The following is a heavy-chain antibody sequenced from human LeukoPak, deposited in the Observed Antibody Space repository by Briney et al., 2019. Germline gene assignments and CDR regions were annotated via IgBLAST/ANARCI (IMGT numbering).Heavy chain of an antibody. D-gene: IGHD2-15*01. CDR2: INPNSGGT. J-gene: IGHJ3*02. V-gene: IGHV1-2*02. CDR1: GYTFTGYY. CDR3: ARDGGEVVVVVAATEGGAFDI. Sequence: ASVKVSCKASGYTFTGYYMHWVRQAPGQGLEWMGWINPNSGGTNYAQKFQGRVTMTRDTSISTAYMELSRLRSDDTAVYYCARDGGEVVVVVAATEGGAFDIWAKGQWSPSLQ.